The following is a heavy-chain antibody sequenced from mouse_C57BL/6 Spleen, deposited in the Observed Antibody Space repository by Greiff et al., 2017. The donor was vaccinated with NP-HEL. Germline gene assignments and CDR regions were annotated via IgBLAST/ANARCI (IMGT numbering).Heavy chain of an antibody. Sequence: QVQLQQPGPELVKPGASVKISCKASGYSFTSYYIHWVKQRPGQGLEWIGWIYPGSGNTKYNEKFKGKATLTADTSSSTAYMQLSSLTSEDSAVYYCARSGLDAMGYWGQGTTLTVSS. CDR1: GYSFTSYY. CDR3: ARSGLDAMGY. CDR2: IYPGSGNT. V-gene: IGHV1-66*01. D-gene: IGHD2-3*01. J-gene: IGHJ2*01.